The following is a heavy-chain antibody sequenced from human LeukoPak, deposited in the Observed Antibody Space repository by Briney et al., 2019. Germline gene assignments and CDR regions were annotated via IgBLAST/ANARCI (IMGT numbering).Heavy chain of an antibody. V-gene: IGHV3-21*01. CDR2: ISSGSSAI. CDR1: GFTFTTYS. D-gene: IGHD4-17*01. J-gene: IGHJ4*02. CDR3: ARGHTAVTRHFDF. Sequence: GGSLRLSCEASGFTFTTYSMTWVRQAPGKGLEWVSIISSGSSAIFSAVALKGRFTISRDDAKNLLYLDMNSLRAEDTAVYYCARGHTAVTRHFDFWGQGTLVTVSS.